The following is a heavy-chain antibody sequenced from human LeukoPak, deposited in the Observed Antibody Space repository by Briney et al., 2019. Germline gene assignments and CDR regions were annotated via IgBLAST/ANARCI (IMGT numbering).Heavy chain of an antibody. V-gene: IGHV1-2*02. CDR1: GYTFTGYY. CDR2: INPNSGGT. Sequence: GASVKVSCKASGYTFTGYYMHWVRQAPGQGLEWMGWINPNSGGTNYAQKFQGRVTMTRDTSISTGYMELSRLRSDDTAVYYCARVPKTGEPLDDYWGQGTLVTVSS. CDR3: ARVPKTGEPLDDY. D-gene: IGHD7-27*01. J-gene: IGHJ4*02.